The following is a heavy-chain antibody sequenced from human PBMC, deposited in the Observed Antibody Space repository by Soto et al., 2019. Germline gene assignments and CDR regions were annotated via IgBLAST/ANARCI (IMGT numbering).Heavy chain of an antibody. J-gene: IGHJ5*02. CDR2: IYYSGST. D-gene: IGHD2-21*01. CDR3: ARLGAYYQSLDP. CDR1: GGPISSGDYY. Sequence: PSETLSLTRTFSGGPISSGDYYWSWIRQPPGKGLEWIGYIYYSGSTYYNPSLKSRVTISVDKSKNQFSLKLSSVTAADTAVYYCARLGAYYQSLDPWGPGTLVTVPQ. V-gene: IGHV4-30-4*01.